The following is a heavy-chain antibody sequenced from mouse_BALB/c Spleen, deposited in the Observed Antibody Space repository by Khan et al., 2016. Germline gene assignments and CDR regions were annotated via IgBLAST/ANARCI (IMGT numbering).Heavy chain of an antibody. Sequence: EVELVESGGGLVKPGGSLTLSCAASGFTFSSHAMSWVRQPPEKRLEWVASISSGGTTFYPDSLKGRFTIPRDNARNILYLQMSSLRSEDTAMYYCVRGVVRVVDYFDYWGQGTTLTVSS. D-gene: IGHD1-1*01. CDR1: GFTFSSHA. CDR3: VRGVVRVVDYFDY. J-gene: IGHJ2*01. CDR2: ISSGGTT. V-gene: IGHV5-6-5*01.